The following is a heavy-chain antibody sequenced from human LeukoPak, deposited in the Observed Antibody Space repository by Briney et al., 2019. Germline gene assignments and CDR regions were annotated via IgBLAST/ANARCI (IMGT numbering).Heavy chain of an antibody. CDR1: GYTLTELS. CDR2: FDPEDGET. Sequence: ASVKVSCKVSGYTLTELSMHWVRQAPGKGLAWMGGFDPEDGETIYAQKFQGRVTMTEDTSTDTAYMELSSLRSEDTAVYYCATERTPHSIVATITPGYWGQGTLVTVSS. CDR3: ATERTPHSIVATITPGY. J-gene: IGHJ4*02. D-gene: IGHD5-12*01. V-gene: IGHV1-24*01.